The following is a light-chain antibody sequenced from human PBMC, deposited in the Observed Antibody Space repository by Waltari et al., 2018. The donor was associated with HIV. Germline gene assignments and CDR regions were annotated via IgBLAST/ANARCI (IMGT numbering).Light chain of an antibody. V-gene: IGKV1-8*01. CDR1: QHISSY. CDR2: GAS. CDR3: QQYYSYPLT. J-gene: IGKJ4*01. Sequence: AIRMTQSPSSFSASTGDRVTMTCRASQHISSYLAWYQQKPGKAPKLLMYGASTLQSGVPSRFSGSGSGTDFILTINCLQSEDFATYYCQQYYSYPLTFGGGTKVEIK.